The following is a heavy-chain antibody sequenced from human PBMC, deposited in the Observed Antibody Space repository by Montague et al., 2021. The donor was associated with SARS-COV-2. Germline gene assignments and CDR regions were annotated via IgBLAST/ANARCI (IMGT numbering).Heavy chain of an antibody. D-gene: IGHD6-19*01. CDR3: ARNIAVAGRDEGFDY. Sequence: CAISGDSVSSNSAAWNWIRQSPSRGLEWLGRTYYRSKWYNDYAVSVKSRITINPDTSKNQFSLQLNSVTPEDTAVYYCARNIAVAGRDEGFDYWGQGTLVTASS. CDR1: GDSVSSNSAA. J-gene: IGHJ4*02. CDR2: TYYRSKWYN. V-gene: IGHV6-1*01.